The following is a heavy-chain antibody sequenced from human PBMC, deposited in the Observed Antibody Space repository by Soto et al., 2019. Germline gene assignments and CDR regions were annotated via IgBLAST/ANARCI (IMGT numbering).Heavy chain of an antibody. V-gene: IGHV4-59*08. CDR3: ARLLWSRGDWFDP. CDR2: IYYSGST. D-gene: IGHD3-10*01. CDR1: GGSISSYY. J-gene: IGHJ5*02. Sequence: SETLSLTCTVSGGSISSYYWSWIRQPPGKGLEWIGYIYYSGSTNYNPSLKSRVTISVDTSKNQFSLKLSSVTAADTAVYYCARLLWSRGDWFDPWGQGTXVTVSS.